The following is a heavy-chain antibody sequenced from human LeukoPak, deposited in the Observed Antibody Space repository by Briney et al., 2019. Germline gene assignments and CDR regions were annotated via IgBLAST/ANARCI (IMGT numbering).Heavy chain of an antibody. D-gene: IGHD3-22*01. V-gene: IGHV1-18*01. CDR2: ISAYNGNT. Sequence: ASVKVSRKASGYTFTSYGISWVRQAPGQGLEWMGWISAYNGNTNYAQKLQGRVTMTTDTSTSTAYMELRSLRSDDTAVYYCARGANYYDSSAAFDYWGQGTLVTVSS. J-gene: IGHJ4*02. CDR3: ARGANYYDSSAAFDY. CDR1: GYTFTSYG.